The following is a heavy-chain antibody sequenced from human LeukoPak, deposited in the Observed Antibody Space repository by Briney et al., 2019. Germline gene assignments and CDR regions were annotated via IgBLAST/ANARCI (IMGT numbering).Heavy chain of an antibody. CDR3: ARETPSQLGYCSGGSCYSGWFDP. CDR2: IIPIFGTA. D-gene: IGHD2-15*01. V-gene: IGHV1-69*13. J-gene: IGHJ5*02. Sequence: ASVKVSCKASGGTFSSYAISWVRQAPGQGLEWMGGIIPIFGTANYAQKFQGRVTTTADESTSTAYMELSSLRSEDTAVYYCARETPSQLGYCSGGSCYSGWFDPWGQGTLVTVSS. CDR1: GGTFSSYA.